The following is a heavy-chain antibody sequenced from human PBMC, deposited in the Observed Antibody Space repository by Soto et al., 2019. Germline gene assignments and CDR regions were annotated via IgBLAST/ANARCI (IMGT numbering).Heavy chain of an antibody. D-gene: IGHD3-9*01. J-gene: IGHJ6*02. CDR3: AKDLDYDILTGYSSVYGMDV. CDR1: GFTFSSYG. Sequence: QVQLVESGGGVVQPGRSLRLSCAASGFTFSSYGMHWVRQAPGKGLEWVAVISYDGSNKYYADSVKGRFTISRDNSKNTLSLQMNGLRAEDTAVYYCAKDLDYDILTGYSSVYGMDVWGQGTTVTVSS. V-gene: IGHV3-30*18. CDR2: ISYDGSNK.